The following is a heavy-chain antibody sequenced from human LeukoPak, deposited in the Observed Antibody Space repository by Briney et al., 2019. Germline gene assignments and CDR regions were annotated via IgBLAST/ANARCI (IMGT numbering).Heavy chain of an antibody. CDR2: IYYSGST. Sequence: PSETLSLTCTVSGGSISSGGYYWSWIRQHPGKGLEWIGYIYYSGSTYYNPSLKSRVTISVDTSKNQFSLELSSVTAADTAVYYCARDEAGGGPLDYWGQGTLVTVSS. CDR1: GGSISSGGYY. V-gene: IGHV4-31*03. J-gene: IGHJ4*02. D-gene: IGHD2-15*01. CDR3: ARDEAGGGPLDY.